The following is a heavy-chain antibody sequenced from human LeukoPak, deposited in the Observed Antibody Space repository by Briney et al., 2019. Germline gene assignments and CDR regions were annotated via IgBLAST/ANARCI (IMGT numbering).Heavy chain of an antibody. Sequence: GASVKVSCKASGYTFTSYDINWVRQATGQGLEWMGWMNPNSGNTGYAQKFQGRVTMTRNTSISTAYMELSSLRSEDTAVYYCARVDCSNDYYYYYMDVWGKGTTVTVSS. CDR1: GYTFTSYD. J-gene: IGHJ6*03. D-gene: IGHD4-11*01. CDR2: MNPNSGNT. V-gene: IGHV1-8*01. CDR3: ARVDCSNDYYYYYMDV.